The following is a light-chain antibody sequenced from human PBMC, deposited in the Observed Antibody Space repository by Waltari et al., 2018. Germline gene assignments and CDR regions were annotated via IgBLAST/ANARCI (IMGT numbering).Light chain of an antibody. J-gene: IGLJ3*02. Sequence: QLELTQSPSASASLGASVKLTCTLSSGHITNVVAWHQQQPQKGPRYLMKVNSDGSHSRGDGIPDRVSGSSSGAERYLTISSLQSEDEADYYCQTGGHGTWVFGGGTKLTVL. CDR3: QTGGHGTWV. CDR1: SGHITNV. CDR2: VNSDGSH. V-gene: IGLV4-69*01.